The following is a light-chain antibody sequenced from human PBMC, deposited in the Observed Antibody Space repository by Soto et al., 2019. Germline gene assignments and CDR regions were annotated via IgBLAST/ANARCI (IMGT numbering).Light chain of an antibody. Sequence: QSALTQPASVSGSPGQSITISCTATSSDVGDYNYVSWYQQYPGKAPKLVIYEVFNRPSGVSHRFSGSKSDNTASLIISGLQTEDEADYYCVSYTTSASYVFGTGTKLTVL. CDR3: VSYTTSASYV. V-gene: IGLV2-14*01. CDR1: SSDVGDYNY. CDR2: EVF. J-gene: IGLJ1*01.